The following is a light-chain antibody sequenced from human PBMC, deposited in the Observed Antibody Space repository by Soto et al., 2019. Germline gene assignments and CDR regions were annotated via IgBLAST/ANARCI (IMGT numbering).Light chain of an antibody. CDR3: SSYTSSSTLYV. J-gene: IGLJ1*01. Sequence: QSALTQPASVSGSPGQSITISCTGISSDVGSYNLVSWYQHHPGKAPKLMIFEDTKRPSGVSNRFSGSKSGNTASLTISGLQAEDEADYYCSSYTSSSTLYVFGTGTQLTVL. CDR1: SSDVGSYNL. CDR2: EDT. V-gene: IGLV2-14*02.